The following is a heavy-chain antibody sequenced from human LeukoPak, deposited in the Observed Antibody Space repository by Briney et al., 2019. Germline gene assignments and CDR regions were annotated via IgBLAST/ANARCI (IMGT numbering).Heavy chain of an antibody. J-gene: IGHJ6*02. Sequence: GGSLRLSCAASGFTFSSYWMSWVRQAPGKGLEWVANIKQDGSEKYYVDSVKGRFTISRDNAKNSLYLQMNSLRAEDTAVYYCARDDGGNLGYYYYYYGMDVWGQGTTVTVSS. CDR3: ARDDGGNLGYYYYYYGMDV. CDR1: GFTFSSYW. CDR2: IKQDGSEK. D-gene: IGHD4-23*01. V-gene: IGHV3-7*01.